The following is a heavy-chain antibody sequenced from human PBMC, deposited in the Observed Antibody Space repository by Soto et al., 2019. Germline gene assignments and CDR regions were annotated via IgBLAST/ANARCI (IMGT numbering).Heavy chain of an antibody. D-gene: IGHD2-15*01. CDR1: GFTFSSNV. Sequence: EVQVLESGGGLVQPGGPLRLSCEASGFTFSSNVMTWIRQAPGKGPEWVSTITSDGGTYYADSVKGRFAMSRDTSKSTLYLQMNNLGAEDTAAYYCAPHVSCSGGSCQYDAFDIRGQGTMVTVSS. J-gene: IGHJ3*02. CDR3: APHVSCSGGSCQYDAFDI. V-gene: IGHV3-23*01. CDR2: ITSDGGT.